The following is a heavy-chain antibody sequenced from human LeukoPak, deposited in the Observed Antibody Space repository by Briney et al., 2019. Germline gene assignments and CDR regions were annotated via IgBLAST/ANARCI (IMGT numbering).Heavy chain of an antibody. J-gene: IGHJ6*02. V-gene: IGHV3-7*01. CDR3: ARDRVGLWFGELSQTDYYYYYYGMDV. D-gene: IGHD3-10*01. CDR1: GFTFSSYW. Sequence: GGSLRLSCAASGFTFSSYWMSWVRQAPGKGLEWVANIKQDGSEKYYVDSVKGRFTISRDNAKNSLYLQMNSLRAEDTAVYYCARDRVGLWFGELSQTDYYYYYYGMDVWGQGTTVTVSS. CDR2: IKQDGSEK.